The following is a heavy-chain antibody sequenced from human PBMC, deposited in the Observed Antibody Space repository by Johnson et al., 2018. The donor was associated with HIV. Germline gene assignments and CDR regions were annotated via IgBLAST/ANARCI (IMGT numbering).Heavy chain of an antibody. CDR3: ARDGKYSSIGPDAFDV. V-gene: IGHV3-66*02. CDR1: GFTVSSNY. D-gene: IGHD6-13*01. J-gene: IGHJ3*01. CDR2: ILSGGRT. Sequence: VQLVESGGGLLQRVVSLRLSCAASGFTVSSNYMTWVRQAPGKWLEWFSVILSGGRTYYADSVKGRFTISRDHSENTLYLQMNSLRPEDTAVYFCARDGKYSSIGPDAFDVWGQGTMVAVSS.